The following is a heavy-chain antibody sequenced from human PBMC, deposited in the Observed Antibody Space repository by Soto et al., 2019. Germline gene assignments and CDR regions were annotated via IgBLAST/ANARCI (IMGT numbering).Heavy chain of an antibody. D-gene: IGHD3-10*01. V-gene: IGHV3-74*01. CDR2: INGDGSGT. J-gene: IGHJ4*02. CDR1: GFTFSGSW. Sequence: EVQLVESGGGLVQPGGSLRLSCAASGFTFSGSWMHWVRQAPGKGLVWVSRINGDGSGTSYADFVKGRFTISRDDAKNTLIRQMIGLRAENTAVYSCARGIFGSGTANDYWGQGTLVTVSS. CDR3: ARGIFGSGTANDY.